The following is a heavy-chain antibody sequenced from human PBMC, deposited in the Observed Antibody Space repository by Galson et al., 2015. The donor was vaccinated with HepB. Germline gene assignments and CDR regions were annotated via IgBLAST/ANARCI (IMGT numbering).Heavy chain of an antibody. CDR3: ARDLAEWELLSNYMDV. J-gene: IGHJ6*03. D-gene: IGHD1-26*01. CDR2: INPNSGGT. V-gene: IGHV1-2*02. Sequence: SVKVSCKASGYTFTGYYMHWVRQAPGQGLEWMGWINPNSGGTNYAQKFQGRVTMTRDTSISTAYMELSRLRSDDTAVYYCARDLAEWELLSNYMDVWGKGTTVTVSS. CDR1: GYTFTGYY.